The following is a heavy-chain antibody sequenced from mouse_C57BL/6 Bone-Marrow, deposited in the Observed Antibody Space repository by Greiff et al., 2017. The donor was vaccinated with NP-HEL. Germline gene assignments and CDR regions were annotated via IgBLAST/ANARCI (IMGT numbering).Heavy chain of an antibody. CDR2: IDPNRGGT. Sequence: QVQLQQPGADLVKPGASVKLSCKASGYTFTSYWMHWVKQRPGRGLEWIGRIDPNRGGTKFNEKFTTKATLTVDKPSSTAYMQLSSLTSEDSAVYYCARYDYGSRGWYFDVWGTGTTVTVSS. CDR1: GYTFTSYW. D-gene: IGHD1-1*01. CDR3: ARYDYGSRGWYFDV. J-gene: IGHJ1*03. V-gene: IGHV1-72*01.